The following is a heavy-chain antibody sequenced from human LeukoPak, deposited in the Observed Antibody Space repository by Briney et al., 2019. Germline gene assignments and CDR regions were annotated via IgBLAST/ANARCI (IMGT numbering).Heavy chain of an antibody. V-gene: IGHV1-2*02. J-gene: IGHJ6*02. CDR1: GYTFTGYY. CDR3: ARDYSNYDSYYYYGMDV. CDR2: INPNSGGT. D-gene: IGHD4-11*01. Sequence: ASVEVSCKASGYTFTGYYMHWVRQAPGQGLEWMGWINPNSGGTNYAQKFQGRVTMTRDTSISTAYMELSRLRSDDTAVYYCARDYSNYDSYYYYGMDVWGQGTTVTVSS.